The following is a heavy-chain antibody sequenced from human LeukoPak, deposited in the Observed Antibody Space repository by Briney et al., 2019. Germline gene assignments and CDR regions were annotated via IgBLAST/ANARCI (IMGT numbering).Heavy chain of an antibody. V-gene: IGHV3-69-1*01. CDR2: IGGGGVL. Sequence: GGSLRLSCAASGFTFNTYSMNWVRQAPGKGLEWTSYIGGGGVLTYADSVKGRFTISRDNARNSLYLQMNSLRDDDTAVYYCARDKNWAFDYWGQGILVTVSS. J-gene: IGHJ4*02. CDR3: ARDKNWAFDY. CDR1: GFTFNTYS. D-gene: IGHD7-27*01.